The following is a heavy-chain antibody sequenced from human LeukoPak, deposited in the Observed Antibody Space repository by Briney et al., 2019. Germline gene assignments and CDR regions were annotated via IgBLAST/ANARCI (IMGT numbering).Heavy chain of an antibody. CDR1: GYGFTSYY. V-gene: IGHV1-46*03. CDR3: ARHGSGRYYPAEGRVDY. CDR2: INPSVGGT. J-gene: IGHJ4*02. D-gene: IGHD3-10*01. Sequence: ASVKVSCKAFGYGFTSYYIHWVRQAPGQGLEWMGIINPSVGGTTYARKFQGRVTMTRDTSTSTVYMEPSSLRSEDTAVYYCARHGSGRYYPAEGRVDYWGQGTLVTVSS.